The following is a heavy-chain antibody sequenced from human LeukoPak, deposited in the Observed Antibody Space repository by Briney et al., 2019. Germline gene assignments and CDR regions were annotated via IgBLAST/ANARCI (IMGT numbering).Heavy chain of an antibody. CDR2: IYYSGST. D-gene: IGHD3-22*01. CDR3: ARDRYYYDSSGYSGWFDP. J-gene: IGHJ5*02. Sequence: SETLSLTCTVSGGSISSYYWSWVRQPPGKGMEWIGYIYYSGSTNYNPSLKRRVTISVDTSKNQSSLKLSSVTAADTAVYYCARDRYYYDSSGYSGWFDPWGQGTLVTVSS. CDR1: GGSISSYY. V-gene: IGHV4-59*01.